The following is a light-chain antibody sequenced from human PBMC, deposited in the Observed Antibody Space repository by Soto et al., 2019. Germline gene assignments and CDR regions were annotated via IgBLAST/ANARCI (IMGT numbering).Light chain of an antibody. CDR3: QQYNNWPQT. CDR2: GAS. J-gene: IGKJ1*01. Sequence: PGERVTLSCRASRSVSSRYLTWYQQKPGQAPRLLIYGASTRATGIPARFSGSGSGTDFTLTISGLQSEDFAVYYCQQYNNWPQTFGQGTKVDIK. CDR1: RSVSSRY. V-gene: IGKV3-15*01.